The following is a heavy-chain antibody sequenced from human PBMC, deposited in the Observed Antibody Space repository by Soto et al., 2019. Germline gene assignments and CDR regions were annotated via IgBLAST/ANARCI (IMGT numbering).Heavy chain of an antibody. D-gene: IGHD1-1*01. J-gene: IGHJ5*02. CDR2: ISSSSVYI. Sequence: EVQLVESGGGLVRPGGSLRLSCAGSGFTFSDYSMNWVRQSPGKGLQWVASISSSSVYIFYEEAVRGRFTISRDNARKSLYLQMNSLRVDDTAVYYCVRAAFTQQRLDWFDPWGQGTLVTVSS. CDR3: VRAAFTQQRLDWFDP. CDR1: GFTFSDYS. V-gene: IGHV3-21*01.